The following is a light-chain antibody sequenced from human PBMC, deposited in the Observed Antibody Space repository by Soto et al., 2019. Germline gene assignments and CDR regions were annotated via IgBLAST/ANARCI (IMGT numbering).Light chain of an antibody. CDR1: SSDVGDYNY. CDR3: SSYAGSNTFL. Sequence: QSALTQPPPASGSPGQSVTISCTGTSSDVGDYNYVSWYQQHPGKAPKLIIYEVNKRPSGVPDRFSGSKSGNTASLTVSGLQAEDEADYYCSSYAGSNTFLFGGGTKVTVL. CDR2: EVN. J-gene: IGLJ3*02. V-gene: IGLV2-8*01.